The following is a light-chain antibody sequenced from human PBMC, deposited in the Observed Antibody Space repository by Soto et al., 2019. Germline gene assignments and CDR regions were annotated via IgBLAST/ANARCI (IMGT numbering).Light chain of an antibody. CDR3: AAWDDSLNGYV. CDR2: KNN. V-gene: IGLV1-44*01. Sequence: QSVLTQPPSASGAPGQRVTISCSGSSSNIGSNTVNWYQQLPGTAPKLLINKNNQRPSGVPDRFSGSKSGTSASLAISGLQSEDGADYYCAAWDDSLNGYVFGTGTKLTVL. CDR1: SSNIGSNT. J-gene: IGLJ1*01.